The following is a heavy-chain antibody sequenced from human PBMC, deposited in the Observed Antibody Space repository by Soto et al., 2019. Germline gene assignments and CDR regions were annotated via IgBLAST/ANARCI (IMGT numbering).Heavy chain of an antibody. J-gene: IGHJ4*02. Sequence: GGSLRLSCAASGFTFSSYGMHWVRQAPGKGLEWVAVIWYDGSNKYYADSVKGRFTISRDNSKNTLYLQMNSLRAEDTAVYYCARDWPAQHCSSTSCYAPSLTPRSLDYWGQGTLVTVSS. D-gene: IGHD2-2*01. V-gene: IGHV3-33*01. CDR3: ARDWPAQHCSSTSCYAPSLTPRSLDY. CDR2: IWYDGSNK. CDR1: GFTFSSYG.